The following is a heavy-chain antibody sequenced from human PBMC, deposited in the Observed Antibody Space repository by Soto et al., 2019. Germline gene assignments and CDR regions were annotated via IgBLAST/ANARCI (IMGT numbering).Heavy chain of an antibody. D-gene: IGHD3-9*01. Sequence: GASVKVSCKSSGYTFTGYYMHWVRQAPGQGLEWMGWINPNSGATTYAQKFQGRVTMTRDTSISTAYMELSRLRSDDTAVYYCARSGVRYFDWLSTSGDNNWFDPWGQGTLVTVSS. CDR2: INPNSGAT. CDR3: ARSGVRYFDWLSTSGDNNWFDP. V-gene: IGHV1-2*02. CDR1: GYTFTGYY. J-gene: IGHJ5*02.